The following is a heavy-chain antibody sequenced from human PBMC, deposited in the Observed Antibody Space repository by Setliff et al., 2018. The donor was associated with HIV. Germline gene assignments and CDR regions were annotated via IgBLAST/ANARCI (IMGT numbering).Heavy chain of an antibody. V-gene: IGHV3-21*01. J-gene: IGHJ4*02. CDR3: ARDGADGLYYFDY. D-gene: IGHD3-16*01. CDR2: ISSSSTYI. CDR1: GFTFSSYS. Sequence: GGSLRLSCAVSGFTFSSYSMNWVRQAPGKGLEWVSCISSSSTYIYYADSVKGRFAISRDNAKNSLYLQMNSLRAEDTAVYYCARDGADGLYYFDYWGQGTLVTVSS.